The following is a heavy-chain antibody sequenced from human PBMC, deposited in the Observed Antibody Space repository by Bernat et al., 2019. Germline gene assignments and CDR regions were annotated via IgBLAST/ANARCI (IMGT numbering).Heavy chain of an antibody. J-gene: IGHJ6*02. CDR3: ARDRTVSRSPFGYYGMDV. V-gene: IGHV3-23*04. CDR1: GFTLNKNA. CDR2: ISGNGNNQ. D-gene: IGHD3-10*01. Sequence: EVLLVETGGDLVQPGWSLRLSCIASGFTLNKNAMSWVRQAPGKGLEWVSSISGNGNNQYYADSVKGRFTVSRDNSKNEVYLQLNSLTPDDTAVYYCARDRTVSRSPFGYYGMDVWGQGTTVSVSS.